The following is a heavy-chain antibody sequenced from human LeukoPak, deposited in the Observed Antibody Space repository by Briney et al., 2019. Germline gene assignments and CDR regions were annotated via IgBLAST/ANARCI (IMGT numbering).Heavy chain of an antibody. CDR2: IKSKTDGGTT. D-gene: IGHD3-9*01. CDR3: TTRIHYDILTGYYIGY. V-gene: IGHV3-15*01. J-gene: IGHJ4*02. Sequence: GGSLRLSCAASGFTFSNAWMSWVRQAPGKGLEWVGRIKSKTDGGTTDYAAPVKGRFTISRDDSRNTLYLQMNSLKTEDTAVYYCTTRIHYDILTGYYIGYWGQGTLVTVSS. CDR1: GFTFSNAW.